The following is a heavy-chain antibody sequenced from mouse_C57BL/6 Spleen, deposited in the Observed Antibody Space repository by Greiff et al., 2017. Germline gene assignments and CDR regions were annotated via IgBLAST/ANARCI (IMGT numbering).Heavy chain of an antibody. CDR2: IYPSDSET. J-gene: IGHJ3*01. V-gene: IGHV1-61*01. D-gene: IGHD2-5*01. CDR3: ARPTSYYSNSGCAY. CDR1: GYTFTSYW. Sequence: QVHVKQPGAELVRPGSSVKLSCKASGYTFTSYWMDWVKQRPGQGLEWIGNIYPSDSETHYNQKFKDKATLTVDKSSGTAYMQLSSLTSEDSAVDYCARPTSYYSNSGCAYWGQGTLVTVAA.